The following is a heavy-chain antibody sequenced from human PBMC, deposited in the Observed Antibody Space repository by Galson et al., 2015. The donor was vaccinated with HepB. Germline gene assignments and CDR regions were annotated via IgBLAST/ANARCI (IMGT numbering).Heavy chain of an antibody. CDR3: ARVAIELGYGSGSYSDWYFDL. CDR1: GGSISSYY. J-gene: IGHJ2*01. V-gene: IGHV4-59*08. D-gene: IGHD3-10*01. Sequence: ETLSLTCTVSGGSISSYYWSWIRQPPGKGLEWIGYIYYSGSTNYNPSLKSRVTISVDTSKNQFSLKLSSVTAADTAVYYCARVAIELGYGSGSYSDWYFDLWGRGTLVTVSS. CDR2: IYYSGST.